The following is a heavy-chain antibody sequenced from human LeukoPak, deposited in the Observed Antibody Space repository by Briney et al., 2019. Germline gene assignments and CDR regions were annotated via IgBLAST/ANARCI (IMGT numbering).Heavy chain of an antibody. CDR2: VYNSGTT. CDR1: GVSIGSHY. CDR3: ARDAY. J-gene: IGHJ4*02. Sequence: SETLSLTCTVSGVSIGSHYRSWIRQSPGKGLEWIGCVYNSGTTVYNPSLTGRVTISLDTSKNQYSLNLRSVTAADASVYSCARDAYWVQGILVTVSS. V-gene: IGHV4-59*11.